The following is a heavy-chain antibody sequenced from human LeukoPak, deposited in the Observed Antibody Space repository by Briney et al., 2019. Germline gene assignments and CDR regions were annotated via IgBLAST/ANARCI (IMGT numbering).Heavy chain of an antibody. CDR3: ATSPHYDILTGYYLKYFQH. Sequence: ASVKVSCKASGYTFTSYGISWVRQAPGQGLEWMGWISAYNGNTNYAQKLQGRVTMTTDTSTSTAYMELRSLRSDDTAVYYCATSPHYDILTGYYLKYFQHWGQGTLVTVSS. V-gene: IGHV1-18*01. J-gene: IGHJ1*01. CDR1: GYTFTSYG. CDR2: ISAYNGNT. D-gene: IGHD3-9*01.